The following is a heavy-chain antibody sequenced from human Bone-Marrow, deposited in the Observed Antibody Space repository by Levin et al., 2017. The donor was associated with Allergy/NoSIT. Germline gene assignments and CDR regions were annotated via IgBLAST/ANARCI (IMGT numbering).Heavy chain of an antibody. D-gene: IGHD3-10*01. CDR3: ARERGHYYGSGSLYYYYGMDV. Sequence: GGSLRLSCAASGFTFSSYSMNWVRQAPGKGLEWVSSISSSSSYIYYADSVKGRFTISRDNAKNSLYLQMNSLRAEDTAVYYCARERGHYYGSGSLYYYYGMDVWGQGTTVTVSS. V-gene: IGHV3-21*01. J-gene: IGHJ6*02. CDR2: ISSSSSYI. CDR1: GFTFSSYS.